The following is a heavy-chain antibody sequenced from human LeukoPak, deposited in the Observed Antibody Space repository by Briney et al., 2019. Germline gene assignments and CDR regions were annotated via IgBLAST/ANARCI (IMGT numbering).Heavy chain of an antibody. CDR2: IIPIFGTA. Sequence: GASVKVSCKASGGTFSSYAISWVRQAPGQGLEWMGGIIPIFGTANYAQKFQGRVTITADKSTSTAYMELSSLRSEDTAVYYCARAYQQMRGYSYGIEMDYWGQGTLVTVSS. D-gene: IGHD5-18*01. CDR3: ARAYQQMRGYSYGIEMDY. J-gene: IGHJ4*02. CDR1: GGTFSSYA. V-gene: IGHV1-69*06.